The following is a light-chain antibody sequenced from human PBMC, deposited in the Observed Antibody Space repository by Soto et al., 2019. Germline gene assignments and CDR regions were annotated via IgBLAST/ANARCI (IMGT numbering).Light chain of an antibody. CDR1: QSVSSF. CDR3: HQRLAWYS. V-gene: IGKV3-11*01. J-gene: IGKJ2*03. Sequence: ETVLTQSPATLSVSPGERATLSCRASQSVSSFIAWYQQKPGQAPRLLIYDASKRATGIPARFSGSGSGTDFSLTISSLEPEDFAVYYCHQRLAWYSFGQGTRLEFK. CDR2: DAS.